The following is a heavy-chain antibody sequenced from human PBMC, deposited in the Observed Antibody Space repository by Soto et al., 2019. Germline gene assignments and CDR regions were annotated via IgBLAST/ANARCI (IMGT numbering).Heavy chain of an antibody. Sequence: QVQLVESGGGVVQPGRSLRLSCAASGFTFSGYGMHWVRQAPGKGLEWVAVIWFDGNTEAYADSVKGRFIISRDHSKNTLFLQRNSLRAENTAVYYCGGCHYWGRGTLVTVSS. V-gene: IGHV3-33*03. CDR3: GGCHY. CDR1: GFTFSGYG. CDR2: IWFDGNTE. J-gene: IGHJ4*02.